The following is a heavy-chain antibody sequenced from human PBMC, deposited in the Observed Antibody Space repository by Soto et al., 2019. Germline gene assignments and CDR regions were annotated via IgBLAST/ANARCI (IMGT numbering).Heavy chain of an antibody. V-gene: IGHV3-30-3*01. J-gene: IGHJ4*02. Sequence: QVQLVESGGGVVQPGRSLRLSCAASAFTFSSYPMHWVRQAPGKGLEWVAVISYDGSNRYYADSVKGRFTISRDNSKSTLYLQMNSLRPEDTAVYYCARGRGDFWNGYYPYWGQGTLVTFSS. D-gene: IGHD3-3*01. CDR1: AFTFSSYP. CDR2: ISYDGSNR. CDR3: ARGRGDFWNGYYPY.